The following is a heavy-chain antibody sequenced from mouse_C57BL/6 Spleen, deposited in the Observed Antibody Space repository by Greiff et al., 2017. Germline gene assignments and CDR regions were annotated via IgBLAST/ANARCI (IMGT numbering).Heavy chain of an antibody. CDR2: IDPSDSYT. CDR3: AREIF. CDR1: GYTFTSYW. Sequence: QVQLQQPGAELVRPGTSVKLSCKASGYTFTSYWMHWVKQRPGQGLEWIGAIDPSDSYTNYNQKFKGKATLTVDTSSSTAYMQLSSLTSEDSAVYYCAREIFWGQGTTLTVSS. V-gene: IGHV1-59*01. J-gene: IGHJ2*01.